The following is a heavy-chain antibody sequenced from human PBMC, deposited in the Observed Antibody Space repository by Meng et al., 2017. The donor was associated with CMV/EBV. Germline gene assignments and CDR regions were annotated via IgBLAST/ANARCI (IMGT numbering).Heavy chain of an antibody. V-gene: IGHV3-7*01. CDR2: INQDGSEK. CDR1: GSSFSSYW. Sequence: GESLMSSCVASGSSFSSYWMTWVRQTPGTGLEWVANINQDGSEKNFVASVKGRFTISRDNAKNSLYLQMNNLRDEDTAVYYCATNPNPFDSWGQGTLVTVSS. J-gene: IGHJ4*02. D-gene: IGHD1-14*01. CDR3: ATNPNPFDS.